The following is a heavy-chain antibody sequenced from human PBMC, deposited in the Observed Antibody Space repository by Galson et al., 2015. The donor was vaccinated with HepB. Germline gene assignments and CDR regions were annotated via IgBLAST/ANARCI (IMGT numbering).Heavy chain of an antibody. Sequence: SLRLSCAASGFTFSNYGMHWVRQAPGKGLEWVAVISHDGNNKYYADSVKGRFALSRDDSKNTLFLQMNSLRDEDTAVYYCAKPNLAYNDFWSGSNNWVDPWGQGTLVTVSS. D-gene: IGHD3-3*01. J-gene: IGHJ5*02. CDR2: ISHDGNNK. CDR3: AKPNLAYNDFWSGSNNWVDP. CDR1: GFTFSNYG. V-gene: IGHV3-30*18.